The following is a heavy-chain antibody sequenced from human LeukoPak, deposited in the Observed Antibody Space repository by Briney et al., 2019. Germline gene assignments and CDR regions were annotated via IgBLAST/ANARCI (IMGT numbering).Heavy chain of an antibody. J-gene: IGHJ6*03. CDR1: GYTFTGYY. V-gene: IGHV1-2*02. CDR2: INPNSGGT. D-gene: IGHD5-12*01. CDR3: ARDQVGIVATMIYYYYYMDV. Sequence: ASVKVSCKASGYTFTGYYMHWVRQAPGQGLEWMGWINPNSGGTNYAQKFQGRVTMTRDTSISTAYMELSRLRSDDTAVYYCARDQVGIVATMIYYYYYMDVWGKGTTVTISS.